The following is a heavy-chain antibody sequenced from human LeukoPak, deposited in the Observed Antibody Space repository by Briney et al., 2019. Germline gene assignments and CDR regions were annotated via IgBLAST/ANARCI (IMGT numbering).Heavy chain of an antibody. J-gene: IGHJ4*02. Sequence: SETLSLTCTVSGGSINNYYWSWIRQPPGKGLERIGYIYYRGSTNYNPSLKSRVTFSVDTSKNQFSLKLNSVTAADTAVYYCARGGDYGDLRYFDYWGQGTLVTVSS. CDR1: GGSINNYY. D-gene: IGHD4-17*01. CDR3: ARGGDYGDLRYFDY. V-gene: IGHV4-59*01. CDR2: IYYRGST.